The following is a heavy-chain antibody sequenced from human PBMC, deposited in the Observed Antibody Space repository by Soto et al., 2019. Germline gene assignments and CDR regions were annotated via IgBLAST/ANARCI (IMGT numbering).Heavy chain of an antibody. CDR3: AKGHGGPYYYYGMDV. D-gene: IGHD3-16*01. CDR1: GFTFSSYA. Sequence: GSLRLSCAASGFTFSSYAMSWVRQAPGKGLEWVSAISGSGGSTYYADSVKGRFTISRDNSKNTLYLQMNSLRAEDAAVYYCAKGHGGPYYYYGMDVWGQGTTVTVSS. CDR2: ISGSGGST. V-gene: IGHV3-23*01. J-gene: IGHJ6*02.